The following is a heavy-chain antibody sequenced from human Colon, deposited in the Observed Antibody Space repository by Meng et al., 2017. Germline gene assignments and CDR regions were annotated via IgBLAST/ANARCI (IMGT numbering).Heavy chain of an antibody. D-gene: IGHD2-21*01. J-gene: IGHJ4*02. Sequence: RFVQSCAEVKTPRPSVKASCKASGSIFTSHALYWLSQAPGQRPEWMVWINIGNGNTKYSQTFQGRVTFTRDTSASTAYMELNSLRSEDTAVYYCARDKGDWVLGDYWGQGTLVTVSS. CDR3: ARDKGDWVLGDY. CDR1: GSIFTSHA. V-gene: IGHV1-3*04. CDR2: INIGNGNT.